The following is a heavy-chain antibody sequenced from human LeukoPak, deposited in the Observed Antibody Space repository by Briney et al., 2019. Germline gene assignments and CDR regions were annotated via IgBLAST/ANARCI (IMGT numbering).Heavy chain of an antibody. D-gene: IGHD5-18*01. CDR3: ARESGIQLTRSPFDC. V-gene: IGHV4-4*07. Sequence: SETLSLTCTVSGGSISSYYWSWIRQPAGKGLEWIGRIYTSGSTNYNPSLKSRVTMSVDTSKNQFSLKLSSVTAADTAVYYCARESGIQLTRSPFDCWGQGALVTVSS. CDR1: GGSISSYY. CDR2: IYTSGST. J-gene: IGHJ4*02.